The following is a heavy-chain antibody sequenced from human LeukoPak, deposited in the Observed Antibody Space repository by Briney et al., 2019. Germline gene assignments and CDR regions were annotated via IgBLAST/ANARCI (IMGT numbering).Heavy chain of an antibody. CDR1: GYSISSGYY. V-gene: IGHV4-38-2*02. Sequence: SETLSLTCAVYGYSISSGYYWGWIRQPPGKGLEWIGSIYHSGSTYYNPSLKSRVTISVDTSKNQFSLKLSSVTAADTAVYYCAREGNSGSYFKGEDFDYGGQGTLVTVSS. CDR3: AREGNSGSYFKGEDFDY. CDR2: IYHSGST. D-gene: IGHD1-26*01. J-gene: IGHJ4*02.